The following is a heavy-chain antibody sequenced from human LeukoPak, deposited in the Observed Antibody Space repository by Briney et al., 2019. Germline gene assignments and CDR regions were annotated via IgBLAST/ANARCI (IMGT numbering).Heavy chain of an antibody. Sequence: ASVKVSCKASGYTFTGYYMRWVRQAPGQGLEWMGWINPNSGGTNYAQKFQGRVTMTRDTSISTAYMELSRLRSDDTAVYYCARDWRIAAATTNWFDPWGQGTLVTVSS. V-gene: IGHV1-2*02. J-gene: IGHJ5*02. D-gene: IGHD6-13*01. CDR2: INPNSGGT. CDR1: GYTFTGYY. CDR3: ARDWRIAAATTNWFDP.